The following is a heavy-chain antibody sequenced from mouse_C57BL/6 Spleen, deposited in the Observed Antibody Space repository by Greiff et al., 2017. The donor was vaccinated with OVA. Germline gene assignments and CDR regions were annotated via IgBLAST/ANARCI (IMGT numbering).Heavy chain of an antibody. Sequence: EVQLQQSGPELVKPGASVKISCKASGYTFTDYYMNWVKQSHGKSLEWIGDINPNNGGTSYNQKFKGKATLTVDKSSSTAYMELRSLTSEDSAVYYCAKAAQADYFDYWGQGTTLTVSS. D-gene: IGHD3-2*02. V-gene: IGHV1-26*01. CDR2: INPNNGGT. CDR1: GYTFTDYY. J-gene: IGHJ2*01. CDR3: AKAAQADYFDY.